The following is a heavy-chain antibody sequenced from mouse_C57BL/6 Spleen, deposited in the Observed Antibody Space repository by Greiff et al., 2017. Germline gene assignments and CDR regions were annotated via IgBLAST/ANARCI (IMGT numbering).Heavy chain of an antibody. CDR1: TFTFNTYA. CDR3: VRSDYDHYAMDY. D-gene: IGHD2-4*01. V-gene: IGHV10-1*01. J-gene: IGHJ4*01. Sequence: EVHLVESGGGLVQPKGSLKLSCAAFTFTFNTYAMNWVRQAPGKGLEWVARIRSKSNNYATYYADSVKDRFTISRDDSESMLYLQMNNLKTEDTAMYYCVRSDYDHYAMDYWGQGTSVTVSS. CDR2: IRSKSNNYAT.